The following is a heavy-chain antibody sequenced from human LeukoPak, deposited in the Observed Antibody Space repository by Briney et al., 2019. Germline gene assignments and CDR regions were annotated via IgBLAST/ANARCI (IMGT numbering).Heavy chain of an antibody. Sequence: PGGSLRLSCAASGFTFSSYSMNWVRQAPGKGLEWVSYISSSSSTIYYADSVKGRFTISRDNAKNSLHLQMNSLRAEDTAVYYCARDHLDYDFWSGYAYYFDYWGQGTLVTVSS. J-gene: IGHJ4*02. CDR2: ISSSSSTI. D-gene: IGHD3-3*01. CDR3: ARDHLDYDFWSGYAYYFDY. V-gene: IGHV3-48*01. CDR1: GFTFSSYS.